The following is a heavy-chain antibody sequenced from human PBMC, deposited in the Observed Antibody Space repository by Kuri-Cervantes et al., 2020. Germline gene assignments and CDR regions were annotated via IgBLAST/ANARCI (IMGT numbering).Heavy chain of an antibody. CDR3: ARVCSTSCSDAFDI. Sequence: ASVKGSCKASGYTFTVYYMHLVRQAPGQGLEWMGWINPNSGGTNYAQKFQGRVTMTRDTSISTAYMELSRLRSDDTAVYYCARVCSTSCSDAFDIWGQGTMVTVSS. V-gene: IGHV1-2*02. CDR2: INPNSGGT. J-gene: IGHJ3*02. D-gene: IGHD2-2*01. CDR1: GYTFTVYY.